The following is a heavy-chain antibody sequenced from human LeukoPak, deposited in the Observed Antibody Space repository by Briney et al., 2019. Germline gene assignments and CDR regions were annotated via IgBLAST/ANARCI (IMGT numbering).Heavy chain of an antibody. D-gene: IGHD5-18*01. V-gene: IGHV3-30*02. J-gene: IGHJ4*02. CDR3: AKDLRGYSYGYSVDY. CDR2: IRYDGSNK. Sequence: PGGSLRLSCEASGFTFSTYGMHWVRQAPGKGLEWVAFIRYDGSNKYYADSVKGRFTTSRDNSKNTLYVQMNSLRAEDTAVYYCAKDLRGYSYGYSVDYRGQGTLVTVSS. CDR1: GFTFSTYG.